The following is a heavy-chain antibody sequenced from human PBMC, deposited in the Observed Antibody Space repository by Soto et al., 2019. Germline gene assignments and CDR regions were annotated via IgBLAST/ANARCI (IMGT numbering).Heavy chain of an antibody. Sequence: EVQLVESGGGLVQPGGSLRLSCAASGFTFSSYWMTWVRQAPGKGLEWVANINQDESERYYVDSVKGRFTISRDNVKNSLYLQMNSLRVEVTAVYYCASSDYSSFRYWGQGALVTVSS. V-gene: IGHV3-7*05. CDR2: INQDESER. D-gene: IGHD6-6*01. CDR3: ASSDYSSFRY. CDR1: GFTFSSYW. J-gene: IGHJ4*02.